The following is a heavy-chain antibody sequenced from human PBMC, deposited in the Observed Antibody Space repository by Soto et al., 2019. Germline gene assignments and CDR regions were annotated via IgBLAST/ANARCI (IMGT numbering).Heavy chain of an antibody. D-gene: IGHD1-1*01. CDR1: GYTFTSYG. CDR3: ARGRYGDY. J-gene: IGHJ4*02. CDR2: ISANNVNT. V-gene: IGHV1-18*01. Sequence: QVHLVQSGAEVKKPGASVKVSCKASGYTFTSYGITWVRQAPGQGLECMGWISANNVNTDYAQKLQGRVIVTRDTSTSTAYMELRSLRSDDTAVYSCARGRYGDYWGQGALVTVSS.